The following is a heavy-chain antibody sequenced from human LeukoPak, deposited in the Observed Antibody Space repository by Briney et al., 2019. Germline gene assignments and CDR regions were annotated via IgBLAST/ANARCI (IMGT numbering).Heavy chain of an antibody. J-gene: IGHJ4*02. Sequence: ASVKVSCKASGYTFTSYYMHWVRQAPGQGLEWMGIINPSGGSTSYAQKFQGRVTITRDTSASTAYVELSSLRSEDMAVYYCARGGIVGAIHFDYWGQGTLVTVSS. D-gene: IGHD1-26*01. CDR1: GYTFTSYY. CDR3: ARGGIVGAIHFDY. CDR2: INPSGGST. V-gene: IGHV1-46*01.